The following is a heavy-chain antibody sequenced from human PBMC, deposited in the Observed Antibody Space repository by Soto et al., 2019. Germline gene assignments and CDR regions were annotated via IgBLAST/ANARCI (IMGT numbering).Heavy chain of an antibody. CDR2: ISYDGSNK. J-gene: IGHJ6*02. Sequence: QVQLVESGGGVVQPGRSLRLSCAASGFTFSNNAMDWVRQAPGKGLEWVAVISYDGSNKYIAESVKGRFTISRDNSKNTLFLQMNSRRAEDTAVYYCERGTTTAAFSAMDVWGQGTTVSVSS. CDR3: ERGTTTAAFSAMDV. V-gene: IGHV3-30-3*01. D-gene: IGHD2-2*01. CDR1: GFTFSNNA.